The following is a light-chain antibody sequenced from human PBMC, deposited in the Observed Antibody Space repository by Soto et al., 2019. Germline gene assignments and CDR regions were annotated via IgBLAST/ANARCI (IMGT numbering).Light chain of an antibody. J-gene: IGLJ1*01. CDR3: QSYPLRLSGHV. V-gene: IGLV1-40*01. CDR2: ENN. Sequence: QSVLTQPPSVSEAPGQRVTISCTGSSSNIGAGYEAHWYQQVPGTAPKLLIYENNNRPSGVPDRFSGSKSGTSASLAITGLQAEDESDYYCQSYPLRLSGHVFRTGTKLTVL. CDR1: SSNIGAGYE.